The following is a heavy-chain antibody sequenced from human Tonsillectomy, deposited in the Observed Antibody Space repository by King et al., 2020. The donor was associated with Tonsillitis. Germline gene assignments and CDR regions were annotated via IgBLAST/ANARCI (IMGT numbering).Heavy chain of an antibody. V-gene: IGHV3-43*01. Sequence: VQLVESGGVVVQPGGSLRLSCAASGFTFDDYTMNWVRKAPGKGLEWVYLINRDGGSKYYANSVKGRFTISRDNNKNSLYLQMDILRTEDTAFYYCATGGRVALADIDYWAQGTLLTVPA. D-gene: IGHD3-16*01. J-gene: IGHJ4*02. CDR2: INRDGGSK. CDR3: ATGGRVALADIDY. CDR1: GFTFDDYT.